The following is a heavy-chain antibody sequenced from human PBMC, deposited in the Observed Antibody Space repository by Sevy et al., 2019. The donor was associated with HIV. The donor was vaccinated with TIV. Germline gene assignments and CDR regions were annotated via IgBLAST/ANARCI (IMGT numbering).Heavy chain of an antibody. Sequence: GGSLRLSCVVSGFTFSEYDMHWVRQGAGKGLEWVSGIGTAGDTYYPGSVKGRFTISRENAENSLYLQVSSLRAGDTAVYYCARGMGNSYGPPAGGFDPWGQGTLVTVSS. V-gene: IGHV3-13*01. J-gene: IGHJ5*02. CDR1: GFTFSEYD. D-gene: IGHD5-18*01. CDR2: IGTAGDT. CDR3: ARGMGNSYGPPAGGFDP.